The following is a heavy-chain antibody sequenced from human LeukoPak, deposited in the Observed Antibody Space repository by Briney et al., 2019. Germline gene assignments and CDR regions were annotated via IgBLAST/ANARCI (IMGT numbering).Heavy chain of an antibody. CDR2: ISGSGGST. D-gene: IGHD2-15*01. V-gene: IGHV3-23*01. CDR1: EFTFSSYA. J-gene: IGHJ4*02. CDR3: AKDPHSPYCSGGSCYSDY. Sequence: GGSLRLSCAASEFTFSSYAMSWVRQAPGKGLEWVSAISGSGGSTYYADSVKGRFTISRDNSKNTLYLQMNSLRAEDTAVYYCAKDPHSPYCSGGSCYSDYWGQGTLVTVSS.